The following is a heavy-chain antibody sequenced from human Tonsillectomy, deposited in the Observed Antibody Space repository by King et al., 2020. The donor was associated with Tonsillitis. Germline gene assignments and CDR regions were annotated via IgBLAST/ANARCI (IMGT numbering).Heavy chain of an antibody. CDR2: ISSSSRFI. Sequence: QLVQSGGGLVKPGGSLRLSCAASGFTFSTYIMSWVRQAPGKGLEWVSSISSSSRFIFYADSVKGRFTSSRDDAKNSLFLQMSSLRAEDTAVYYCARSPDYYFYYHMDVWGKGTTVTVSS. J-gene: IGHJ6*03. CDR1: GFTFSTYI. CDR3: ARSPDYYFYYHMDV. V-gene: IGHV3-21*01.